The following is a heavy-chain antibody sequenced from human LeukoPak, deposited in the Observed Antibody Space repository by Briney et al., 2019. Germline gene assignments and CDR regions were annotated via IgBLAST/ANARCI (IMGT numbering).Heavy chain of an antibody. CDR1: GIAFSNSI. CDR3: ARDWGYSYGHGFDY. J-gene: IGHJ4*02. V-gene: IGHV3-30*04. CDR2: MSYDGFSK. Sequence: AGGSLRLSCVTSGIAFSNSIMHWVRQAPGKGLEWVSAMSYDGFSKYYADSMKGRFTISRDNAKNSLYLQMNSLRAEDTAVYYCARDWGYSYGHGFDYWGQGTLVTVSS. D-gene: IGHD5-18*01.